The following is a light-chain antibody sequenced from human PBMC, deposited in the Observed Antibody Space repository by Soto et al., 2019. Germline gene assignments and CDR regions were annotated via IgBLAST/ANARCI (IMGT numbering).Light chain of an antibody. Sequence: DIVMTQSPDSLAVSLGERATINCKSSQNVLYSSNNKNYVAWFQQKPGQPPKLLIYWASTRESGVPDRFSGSGSGTAFTLIISRLQAEDVAVYSCQQYSNPLLTFGGGTKVEIK. CDR1: QNVLYSSNNKNY. CDR2: WAS. CDR3: QQYSNPLLT. V-gene: IGKV4-1*01. J-gene: IGKJ4*01.